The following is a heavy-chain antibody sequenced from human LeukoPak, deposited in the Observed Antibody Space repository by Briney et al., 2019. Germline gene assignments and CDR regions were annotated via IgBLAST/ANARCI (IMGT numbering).Heavy chain of an antibody. D-gene: IGHD3-22*01. V-gene: IGHV3-33*08. J-gene: IGHJ4*02. CDR2: IWFDGSNK. Sequence: GGSLRLSCAASGFIFGDYAMHWVRQAPGKGLEWVALIWFDGSNKYYADSVKGRFTISRDNSKNTLYLQMNSLRAEDTAVYYCARGVGDSSGYYYYFDYWGQGTLVTVSS. CDR3: ARGVGDSSGYYYYFDY. CDR1: GFIFGDYA.